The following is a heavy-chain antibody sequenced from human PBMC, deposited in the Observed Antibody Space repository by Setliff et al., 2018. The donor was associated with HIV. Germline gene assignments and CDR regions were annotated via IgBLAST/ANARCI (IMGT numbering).Heavy chain of an antibody. J-gene: IGHJ4*01. CDR2: IIPIYGTA. CDR1: GGTFTNSA. CDR3: ARVGSYWTQFDY. Sequence: SVKVSCKASGGTFTNSAIGWVRQAPGQGLEWMGGIIPIYGTANYAQKFQGRVSMTRNTSISTAYMELSSLRSEDTAVYYCARVGSYWTQFDYWGQGTLVTVSS. V-gene: IGHV1-69*05. D-gene: IGHD2-15*01.